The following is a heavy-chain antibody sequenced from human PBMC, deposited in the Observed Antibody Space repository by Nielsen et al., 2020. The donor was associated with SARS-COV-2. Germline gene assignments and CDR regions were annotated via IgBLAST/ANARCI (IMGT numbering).Heavy chain of an antibody. D-gene: IGHD3-3*01. Sequence: SETLSLTCTVSGGSISSYYWSWIRQPPGKGLEWIGYIYYSGSTNYNPSLKSRVTISVDTSKNQFSLKLSSVTAADTAVYYCARAEPTDYDFWSGYYRNYYGMDVWGQGTTVTVSS. J-gene: IGHJ6*02. V-gene: IGHV4-59*08. CDR3: ARAEPTDYDFWSGYYRNYYGMDV. CDR1: GGSISSYY. CDR2: IYYSGST.